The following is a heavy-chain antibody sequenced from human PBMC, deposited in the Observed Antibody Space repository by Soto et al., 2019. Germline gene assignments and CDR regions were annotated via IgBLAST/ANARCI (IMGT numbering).Heavy chain of an antibody. CDR1: GGSISSYY. CDR3: ARGEFSRTSCLTCDP. D-gene: IGHD2-2*01. CDR2: IYYSART. J-gene: IGHJ5*01. Sequence: SETLSLTCTVSGGSISSYYWSWIRQPPGKGLEWIGYIYYSARTNYNPSLKCRVTISVDTSKNQFSLKLSSVTAADTAVYYCARGEFSRTSCLTCDPWGQATLVTVPS. V-gene: IGHV4-59*08.